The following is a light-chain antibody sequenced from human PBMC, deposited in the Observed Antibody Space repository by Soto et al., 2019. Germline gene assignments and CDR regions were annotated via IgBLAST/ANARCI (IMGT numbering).Light chain of an antibody. CDR1: DVGSYRR. CDR3: SLYTSSSTFV. V-gene: IGLV2-18*01. J-gene: IGLJ1*01. Sequence: QSALTQPPSVSGSPGQSVTISCTGDVGSYRRVSWYQQPPGTAPKLMIYEVSNRPSGVPDRFSGSKSGNTASLTISGLQADDEGDYYCSLYTSSSTFVFGTGTKLTVL. CDR2: EVS.